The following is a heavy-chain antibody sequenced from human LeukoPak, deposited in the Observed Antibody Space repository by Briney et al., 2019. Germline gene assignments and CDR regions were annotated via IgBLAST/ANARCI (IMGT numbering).Heavy chain of an antibody. CDR2: IRSKANSYAT. J-gene: IGHJ4*02. Sequence: GGSLRLSCAASGFTFSGSAMHWVRQASGKGLEWLGRIRSKANSYATAYAASVKGRFTISRDDSKNTAYLQMNSLKTEDTAVYYCTRQGGYCSSTSCYVGYWGQGTLGTVSS. D-gene: IGHD2-2*01. V-gene: IGHV3-73*01. CDR3: TRQGGYCSSTSCYVGY. CDR1: GFTFSGSA.